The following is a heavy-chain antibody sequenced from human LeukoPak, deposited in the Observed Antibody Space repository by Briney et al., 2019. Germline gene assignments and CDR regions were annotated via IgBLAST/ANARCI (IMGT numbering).Heavy chain of an antibody. CDR1: RFTFDDYS. V-gene: IGHV3-43*01. D-gene: IGHD3-22*01. Sequence: GGSLRLSCAASRFTFDDYSIHWVSQPPGKGLEWISLISWDGGATYYADSVKGRFTVSRDKSKNSLFLQMNSVITEDTAFYYCTKVARNSSWPYFDSWGQGTLVTVSS. J-gene: IGHJ4*02. CDR3: TKVARNSSWPYFDS. CDR2: ISWDGGAT.